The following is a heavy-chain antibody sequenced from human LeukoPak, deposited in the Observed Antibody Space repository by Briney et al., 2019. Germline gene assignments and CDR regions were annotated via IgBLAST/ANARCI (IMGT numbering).Heavy chain of an antibody. V-gene: IGHV4-39*07. CDR2: IYYSGST. Sequence: SETLSLTCTVSGGSISRSSYYWGWIRQPPGKGLEWIGSIYYSGSTNYNPSLKSRVTISVDTSKNQSSLKLSSVTVADTAVYYCARDRFGGYGAFDIWGQGTMVTVSS. J-gene: IGHJ3*02. D-gene: IGHD3-22*01. CDR3: ARDRFGGYGAFDI. CDR1: GGSISRSSYY.